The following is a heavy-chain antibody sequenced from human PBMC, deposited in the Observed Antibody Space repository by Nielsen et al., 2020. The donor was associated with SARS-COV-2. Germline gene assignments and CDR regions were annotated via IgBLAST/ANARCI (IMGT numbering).Heavy chain of an antibody. D-gene: IGHD3-10*01. Sequence: GESLKISCAASGFTFNIYAMAWVRRAPGRGLEWVSGTSASGASTYYADAVKGRFRISRDNSRNTRYLQMNSLRVEDTAICFCAKDDVVRGDAYDIWGQGTVVTVSS. J-gene: IGHJ3*02. CDR2: TSASGAST. V-gene: IGHV3-23*01. CDR3: AKDDVVRGDAYDI. CDR1: GFTFNIYA.